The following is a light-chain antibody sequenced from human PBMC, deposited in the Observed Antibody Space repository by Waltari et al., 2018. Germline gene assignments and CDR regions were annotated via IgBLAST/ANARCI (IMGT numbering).Light chain of an antibody. V-gene: IGLV1-44*01. J-gene: IGLJ1*01. Sequence: QSVLTQPPSASGTPGQRVTIPCSGSSSNIVSITVTWYQQLPGTAPKLLIYSNNQRPSGVPDRFSGSKSGTSASLAISGLQSEDEADYYCAAWDDSLNGLYVFGTGTKVTVL. CDR1: SSNIVSIT. CDR2: SNN. CDR3: AAWDDSLNGLYV.